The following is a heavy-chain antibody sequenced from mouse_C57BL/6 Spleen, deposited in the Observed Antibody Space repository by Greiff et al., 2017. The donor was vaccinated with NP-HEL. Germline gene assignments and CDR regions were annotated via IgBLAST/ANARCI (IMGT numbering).Heavy chain of an antibody. CDR2: IWSDGST. CDR3: ARHTYYYGSSYVGYFDV. D-gene: IGHD1-1*01. V-gene: IGHV2-6-1*01. Sequence: VQGVESGPGLVAPSQSLSITCTVSGFSLTSYGVHWVRQPPGKGLEWLVVIWSDGSTTYNSALKSRLSISKDNSKSQVFLKMNSLQTDDTAMYYCARHTYYYGSSYVGYFDVWGTGTTVTVSS. CDR1: GFSLTSYG. J-gene: IGHJ1*03.